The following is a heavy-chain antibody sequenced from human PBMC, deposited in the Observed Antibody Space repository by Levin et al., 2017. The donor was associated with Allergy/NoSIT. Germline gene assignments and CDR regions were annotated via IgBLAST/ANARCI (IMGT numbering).Heavy chain of an antibody. V-gene: IGHV4-39*01. J-gene: IGHJ6*03. Sequence: SQTLSLTCTVSGGSIRSSAYYWGWIRQPPGKGLEWIGSVFYSASTYYNPSLRGRVTISVDTSKSQFSLKLTSVTAADAAVYYCARTPRAVTTVIYYYYMDVWGKGTTVTVSS. CDR3: ARTPRAVTTVIYYYYMDV. D-gene: IGHD4-11*01. CDR1: GGSIRSSAYY. CDR2: VFYSAST.